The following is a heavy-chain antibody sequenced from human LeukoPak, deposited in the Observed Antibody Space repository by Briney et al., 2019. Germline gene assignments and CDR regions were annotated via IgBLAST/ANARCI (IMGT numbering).Heavy chain of an antibody. J-gene: IGHJ4*02. CDR1: GFTFSSYG. V-gene: IGHV3-30*02. D-gene: IGHD6-13*01. CDR3: ARGAAAGTYYFDY. Sequence: GGSLRLSCAASGFTFSSYGMHWVRQAPGKGLEWVAFIRYDGSNKYYADSVKGRFTISRDNSKNTLYLQVNSLRAEDTAVYYCARGAAAGTYYFDYWGQGTLVTVSS. CDR2: IRYDGSNK.